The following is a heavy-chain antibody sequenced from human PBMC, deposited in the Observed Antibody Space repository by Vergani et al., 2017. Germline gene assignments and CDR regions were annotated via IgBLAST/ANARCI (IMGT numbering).Heavy chain of an antibody. CDR1: GFRVTTYY. CDR2: IKSDGRT. Sequence: VELLESGGGLAQPGGSLRVSCSASGFRVTTYYMSWVRQAPGKGLEWVSVIKSDGRTSYAESVRGRFTISRDTSRKAVYLQMNILRVEDTGVYYCTRSECSGTTCYGHYFDLWGHGILVTVSS. CDR3: TRSECSGTTCYGHYFDL. V-gene: IGHV3-66*02. J-gene: IGHJ4*01. D-gene: IGHD2-15*01.